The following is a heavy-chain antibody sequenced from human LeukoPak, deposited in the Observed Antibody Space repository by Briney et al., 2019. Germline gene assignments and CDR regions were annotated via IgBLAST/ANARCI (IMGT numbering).Heavy chain of an antibody. CDR2: INHSGST. V-gene: IGHV4-34*01. CDR3: ARWVPAALNYYYGMDV. J-gene: IGHJ6*02. CDR1: GGXFSGYY. D-gene: IGHD2-2*01. Sequence: SETLSLTCAVYGGXFSGYYCSWIRQPPGKGLEWIGEINHSGSTNYNPSLKSRLTISVDTSKNQFSLRLSSVTAADRAVYYCARWVPAALNYYYGMDVWARGTTVTVSS.